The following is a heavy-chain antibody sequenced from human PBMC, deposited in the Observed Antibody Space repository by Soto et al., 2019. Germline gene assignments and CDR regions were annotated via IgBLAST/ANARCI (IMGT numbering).Heavy chain of an antibody. CDR1: GGTFSSYS. CDR2: IIPILGTA. Sequence: QVQLVQSGAEVKKPGSSVKVSCKASGGTFSSYSISWVRQAPGQGLEWMGRIIPILGTANYAQKFQGRVTITADKSTSAAYMELSSLRSEDTAVYYCARGAAGIAVAGPSYYFDYWGQGTLVTVSS. CDR3: ARGAAGIAVAGPSYYFDY. D-gene: IGHD6-19*01. V-gene: IGHV1-69*08. J-gene: IGHJ4*02.